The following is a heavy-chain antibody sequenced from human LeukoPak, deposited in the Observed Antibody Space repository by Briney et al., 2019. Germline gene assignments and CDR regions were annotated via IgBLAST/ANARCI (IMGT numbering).Heavy chain of an antibody. CDR1: GYTFTSYG. V-gene: IGHV1-18*04. CDR2: ISAYNGNT. D-gene: IGHD2-2*01. CDR3: ARDRNMRYSTMTGY. Sequence: GASVKVSCKASGYTFTSYGISWVRQAPGQGLEWMGWISAYNGNTNYAQKLQGRVTMTTDTSTSTAYMELRSLTSDDTAVYYCARDRNMRYSTMTGYWGQGTLVTVSS. J-gene: IGHJ4*02.